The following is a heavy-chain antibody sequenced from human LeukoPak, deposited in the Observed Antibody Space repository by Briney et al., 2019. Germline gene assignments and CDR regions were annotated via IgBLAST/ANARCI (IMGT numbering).Heavy chain of an antibody. CDR2: ISGDGGST. V-gene: IGHV3-43*02. Sequence: PGGSLRLSCAASGFTFDNFAMHWVRQAPGKGLEWVSLISGDGGSTYYADSVKGRFTISRDNSKNSLHLQMNSLRTEDTAFYYCAKEEGYYDGSGYYSDALDIWGQGTMVTVSS. J-gene: IGHJ3*02. CDR3: AKEEGYYDGSGYYSDALDI. CDR1: GFTFDNFA. D-gene: IGHD3-22*01.